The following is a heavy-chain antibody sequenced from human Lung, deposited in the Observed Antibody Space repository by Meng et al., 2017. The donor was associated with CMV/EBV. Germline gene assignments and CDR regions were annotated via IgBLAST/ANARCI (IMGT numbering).Heavy chain of an antibody. V-gene: IGHV3-48*03. D-gene: IGHD3-3*01. Sequence: GGSLRLXCVASGFTFGSYGVSWVRQAPGKGLEWVSYISGSGSTIYYADSVKGRFTISRDNAKNSLHLQMNSLRAEDTAVYYCARDPLYDLGNFYYYGMDVXGQGXTVTVSS. CDR1: GFTFGSYG. CDR2: ISGSGSTI. J-gene: IGHJ6*02. CDR3: ARDPLYDLGNFYYYGMDV.